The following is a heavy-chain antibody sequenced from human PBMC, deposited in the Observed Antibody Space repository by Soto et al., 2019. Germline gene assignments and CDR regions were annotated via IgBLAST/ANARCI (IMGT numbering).Heavy chain of an antibody. CDR3: ARGGFIAVAVHYFDY. CDR1: GYTFTSYG. V-gene: IGHV1-18*04. Sequence: ASVKVSCKASGYTFTSYGISWVRQAPGQGLEWMGWISAYNGNTNCAQKLQGRVTMTTDTSTSTAYMELRSLRSDDTAVYYCARGGFIAVAVHYFDYWGQGTLVTVSS. CDR2: ISAYNGNT. J-gene: IGHJ4*02. D-gene: IGHD6-19*01.